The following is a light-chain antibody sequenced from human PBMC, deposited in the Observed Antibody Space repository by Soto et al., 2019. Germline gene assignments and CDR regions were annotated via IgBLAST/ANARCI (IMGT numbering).Light chain of an antibody. CDR1: QSVTSSY. V-gene: IGKV3-20*01. CDR2: GAS. CDR3: QQYGSSPRYT. J-gene: IGKJ2*01. Sequence: EIVLTQSPGTLSLSPGERATLSCRASQSVTSSYLAWYQQKPGQAPRLLIYGASSRATGIPDRFSVSGSGTDFTLAISRLEPEDVAVYYCQQYGSSPRYTFGQGTKLEIK.